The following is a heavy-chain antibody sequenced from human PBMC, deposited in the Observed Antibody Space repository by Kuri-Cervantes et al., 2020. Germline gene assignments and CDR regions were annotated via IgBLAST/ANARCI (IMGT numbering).Heavy chain of an antibody. CDR3: AKDSGSGSYYPDY. CDR1: GFTFSDSY. J-gene: IGHJ4*02. CDR2: IGTGGTTK. V-gene: IGHV3-11*04. D-gene: IGHD3-10*01. Sequence: GESLKISCVASGFTFSDSYMSWIRQAPGKGLEWVSYIGTGGTTKYYADSVKGRFTISRDNAKNSLFLQMNSLRAEDTAVYYCAKDSGSGSYYPDYWGQGTLVTVSS.